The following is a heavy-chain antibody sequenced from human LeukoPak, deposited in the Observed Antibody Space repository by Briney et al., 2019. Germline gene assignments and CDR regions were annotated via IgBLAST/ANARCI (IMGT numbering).Heavy chain of an antibody. D-gene: IGHD2-15*01. CDR2: ISYDGSNK. CDR1: GFTFSSYA. J-gene: IGHJ6*02. V-gene: IGHV3-30*04. Sequence: GRSLRLSCAASGFTFSSYAMHWVRQAPGKGLEWVAVISYDGSNKYYADSVKGRFTISRDNSKNTLYLQMNSLRAEDTAVYYCARDGPTLLPVPHYSYYYGMDVWGQGTTVTVSS. CDR3: ARDGPTLLPVPHYSYYYGMDV.